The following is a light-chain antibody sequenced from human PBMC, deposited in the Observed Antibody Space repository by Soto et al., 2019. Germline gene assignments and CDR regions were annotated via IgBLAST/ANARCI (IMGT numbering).Light chain of an antibody. J-gene: IGKJ1*01. V-gene: IGKV1-39*01. CDR2: AAS. CDR1: QFIKRY. Sequence: DIQMTQHPSSLSASVGDRVTITCRASQFIKRYLNWYQQKPGKAPKLLINAASSLQSGVPSRFSGSRSGTDFTLTIISLQPEYIATYYCQQTCNPPWTFGQGTTVEVK. CDR3: QQTCNPPWT.